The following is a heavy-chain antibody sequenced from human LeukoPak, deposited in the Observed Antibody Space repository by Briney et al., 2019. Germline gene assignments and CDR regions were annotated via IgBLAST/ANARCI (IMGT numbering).Heavy chain of an antibody. D-gene: IGHD6-19*01. Sequence: GGSLRLSCAASGFTFSSYGMHWVRQAPGKGLGWVAVIWYDGSNKYYADSVKGRFTISRDNSKNTLYLQMNSLRAEDTAVYYCARDRIAVAVTYYFDYWGQGTLVTVSS. CDR1: GFTFSSYG. V-gene: IGHV3-33*01. CDR3: ARDRIAVAVTYYFDY. CDR2: IWYDGSNK. J-gene: IGHJ4*02.